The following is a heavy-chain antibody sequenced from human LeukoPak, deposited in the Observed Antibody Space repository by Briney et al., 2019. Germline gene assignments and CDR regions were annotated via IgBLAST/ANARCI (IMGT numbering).Heavy chain of an antibody. CDR2: ISSSSSYI. CDR1: GFTFSSYA. V-gene: IGHV3-21*01. CDR3: AAEILGATSFDC. D-gene: IGHD1-26*01. Sequence: GGSLRLSCAASGFTFSSYAMSWVRQAPGKGLEWVSSISSSSSYIYYADSVKGRFTISRDNAKNSLYLQMNSLRAEDTAVYYCAAEILGATSFDCWGQGTQVTVSS. J-gene: IGHJ4*02.